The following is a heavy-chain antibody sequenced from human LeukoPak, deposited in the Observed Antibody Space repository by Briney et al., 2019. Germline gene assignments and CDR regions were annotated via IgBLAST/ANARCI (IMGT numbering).Heavy chain of an antibody. CDR2: MYYSGIT. V-gene: IGHV4-59*08. CDR3: ARHPDSVAGFDS. J-gene: IGHJ4*02. D-gene: IGHD3-16*01. CDR1: GASISGSY. Sequence: SETLSLTCAVSGASISGSYWSWIRQPLGKGLEWIGYMYYSGITNSSPSLKSRVTISLDTSKDQFSLRLRSVTAADTAVYCARHPDSVAGFDSWGQGALVSVSS.